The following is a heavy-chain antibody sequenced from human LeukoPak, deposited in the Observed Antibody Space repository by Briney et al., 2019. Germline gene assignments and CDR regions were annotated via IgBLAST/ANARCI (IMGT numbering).Heavy chain of an antibody. D-gene: IGHD3-9*01. CDR3: ARARGLDYDILTGSPWWYFDL. CDR2: IYTSGST. CDR1: GGSISSYY. Sequence: PSETLSLTCTVSGGSISSYYWSWIRQPAGKGLEWIGRIYTSGSTNYNPSLKSRVTMSVDTSKNQFSLKLSSVTAADTAVYYCARARGLDYDILTGSPWWYFDLWGRGTLVTVSS. V-gene: IGHV4-4*07. J-gene: IGHJ2*01.